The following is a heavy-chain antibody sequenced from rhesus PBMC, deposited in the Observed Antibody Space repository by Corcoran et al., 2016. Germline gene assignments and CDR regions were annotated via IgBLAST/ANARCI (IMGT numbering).Heavy chain of an antibody. D-gene: IGHD3-16*01. V-gene: IGHV4-173*01. CDR3: ARGPQYYYSGGPFDY. CDR2: ISGSGGPT. J-gene: IGHJ4*01. CDR1: GGSISSNY. Sequence: QLQLQESGPGLVKPSETLSLTCAVSGGSISSNYWSWIRQPPGKGLEWIGRISGSGGPTYYHPSLKSRVTISTATSKNQFSLKLSSVTAADTAVYYCARGPQYYYSGGPFDYWGQGVLVTVSS.